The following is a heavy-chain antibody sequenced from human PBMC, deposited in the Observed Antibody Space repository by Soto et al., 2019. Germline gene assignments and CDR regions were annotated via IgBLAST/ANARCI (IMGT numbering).Heavy chain of an antibody. Sequence: GGSLSLSCAASGFTFSSYAMHWVRQAPGKGLEWVAVISYDGSNKYYADSVKGRFTISRDNSKNTLYLQMNSLRAEDTAVYYCARDLGYSYGSPLNYWGQGTLVTVSS. CDR3: ARDLGYSYGSPLNY. CDR2: ISYDGSNK. V-gene: IGHV3-30-3*01. CDR1: GFTFSSYA. J-gene: IGHJ4*02. D-gene: IGHD5-18*01.